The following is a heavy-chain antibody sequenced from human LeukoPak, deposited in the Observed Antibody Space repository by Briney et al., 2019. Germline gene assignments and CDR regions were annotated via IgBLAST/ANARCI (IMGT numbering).Heavy chain of an antibody. D-gene: IGHD6-19*01. CDR3: ARVDPIAVAEYYFDY. CDR1: GGSISSSSYY. V-gene: IGHV4-61*01. Sequence: SETLSLTCTVFGGSISSSSYYWSWIRQPPGKGLEWIGYIYYSGSTNYNPSLKSRVTISVDTSKNQFSLKLSSVTAADTAVYYCARVDPIAVAEYYFDYWGQGTLVTVSS. CDR2: IYYSGST. J-gene: IGHJ4*02.